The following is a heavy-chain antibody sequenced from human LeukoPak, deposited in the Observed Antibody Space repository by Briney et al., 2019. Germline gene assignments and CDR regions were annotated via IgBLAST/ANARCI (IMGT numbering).Heavy chain of an antibody. CDR2: IGNSGTPI. CDR1: GFTFSDHY. V-gene: IGHV3-11*04. D-gene: IGHD3-22*01. Sequence: PGGSLRLSCAASGFTFSDHYMGWIRQAPGKGLEWVSYIGNSGTPINYADSVKGRFTISRDNAKNSLYLQMNSLRAEDTAVYYCARDRSRDYYDSSGYPQIYFDYWGQGTLVTVSS. CDR3: ARDRSRDYYDSSGYPQIYFDY. J-gene: IGHJ4*02.